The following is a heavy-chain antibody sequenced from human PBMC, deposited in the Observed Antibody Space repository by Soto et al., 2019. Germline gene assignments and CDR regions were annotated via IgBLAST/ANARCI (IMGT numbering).Heavy chain of an antibody. CDR1: GGTFSSYA. CDR2: IIPIFGTA. Sequence: QVQLVQSGAAVKKPGSSVKVSCQASGGTFSSYAISWVRQAPGQWLEWMGGIIPIFGTANYAQKFQGRVTITADKSTSTAYMELSSLRSEDTAVYYCARDLTGTTDTHGMDVWGQGTTVTVSS. CDR3: ARDLTGTTDTHGMDV. J-gene: IGHJ6*02. D-gene: IGHD1-7*01. V-gene: IGHV1-69*06.